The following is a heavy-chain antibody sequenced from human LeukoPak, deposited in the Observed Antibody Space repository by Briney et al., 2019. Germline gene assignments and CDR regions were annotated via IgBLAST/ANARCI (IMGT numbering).Heavy chain of an antibody. CDR2: ISSSSNTI. J-gene: IGHJ4*02. CDR1: GFASGGYT. V-gene: IGHV3-48*01. Sequence: GGSLRLSCAASGFASGGYTFNWVRQAPGKGLECISYISSSSNTIYYADSVQGRFTVSRDNARNSVFLQMDSLRAEDTAVYYCARERGWNYAGYFDLWGQGTPVTVSS. D-gene: IGHD1-7*01. CDR3: ARERGWNYAGYFDL.